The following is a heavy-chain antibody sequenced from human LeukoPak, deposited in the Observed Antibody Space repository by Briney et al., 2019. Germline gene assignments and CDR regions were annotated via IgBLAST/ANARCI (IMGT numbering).Heavy chain of an antibody. V-gene: IGHV3-74*01. J-gene: IGHJ4*02. CDR2: IKTDGSTT. CDR1: GFTFSSSW. CDR3: ARDIGYRLLN. D-gene: IGHD5-18*01. Sequence: GGSLRLSCAVSGFTFSSSWMHWVRQAPGKGLVWVSHIKTDGSTTAYADSVKGRFTISRDNAKNTLYLQMNSLRAEDTGVYYCARDIGYRLLNWGQGTLVTVSS.